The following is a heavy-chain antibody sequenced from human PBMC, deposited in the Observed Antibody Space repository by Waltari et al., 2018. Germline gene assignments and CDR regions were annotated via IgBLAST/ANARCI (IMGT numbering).Heavy chain of an antibody. Sequence: QMQLVESGGGVVQPGRSLRLSCAASGFSLRNCTRHWVRQAPGKGREWVAGISNDGNNKDYADSVKSRFTVSRENSKNTLYLQINSLRDDDTAVYYCVKYSGFDYFFDYWGLGTLVTVSS. J-gene: IGHJ4*02. V-gene: IGHV3-30*18. CDR1: GFSLRNCT. D-gene: IGHD5-12*01. CDR3: VKYSGFDYFFDY. CDR2: ISNDGNNK.